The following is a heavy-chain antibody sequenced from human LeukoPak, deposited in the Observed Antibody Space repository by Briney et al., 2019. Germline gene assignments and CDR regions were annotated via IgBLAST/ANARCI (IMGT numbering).Heavy chain of an antibody. CDR1: GGSISSSSYY. CDR2: IYYSGST. CDR3: AGDAPGGSSWYRGYNWFDP. J-gene: IGHJ5*02. D-gene: IGHD6-13*01. Sequence: PSETLSLTCTVSGGSISSSSYYWGWIRQPPGKGLEWIGSIYYSGSTYYNPSLKSRVTISVDTSKNQFSLKLSSVTAADTAVYYCAGDAPGGSSWYRGYNWFDPWGQGTLVTVSS. V-gene: IGHV4-39*01.